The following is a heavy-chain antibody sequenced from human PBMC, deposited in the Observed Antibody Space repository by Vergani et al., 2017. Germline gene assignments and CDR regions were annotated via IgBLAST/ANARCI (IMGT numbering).Heavy chain of an antibody. Sequence: EVQLLESGGGLVQPGGSLRLSCAASGFTFSSYAMSWVRQAPWKGLEWVSAISGSGGSTYYADSVKGRFTISRDNSKNTLYLQMNSLIAEDTAVYYCAKDSGYDSTGYYYYGMDVWGQGTTVTVSS. D-gene: IGHD5-12*01. V-gene: IGHV3-23*01. J-gene: IGHJ6*02. CDR3: AKDSGYDSTGYYYYGMDV. CDR2: ISGSGGST. CDR1: GFTFSSYA.